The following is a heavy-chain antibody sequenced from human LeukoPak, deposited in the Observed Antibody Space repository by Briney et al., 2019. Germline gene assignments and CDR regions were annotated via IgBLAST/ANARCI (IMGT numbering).Heavy chain of an antibody. Sequence: GASVKVSCKASGSTFINYYLHWVRQAPGQGLEWMGIINPNGGSTSYEQKLQGRVTMTKDTSTSTVYMELSSLRSVDTAVYYCARRYCSGTSCSFDYWGQGTLVTVSS. CDR1: GSTFINYY. D-gene: IGHD2-2*01. J-gene: IGHJ4*02. V-gene: IGHV1-46*03. CDR3: ARRYCSGTSCSFDY. CDR2: INPNGGST.